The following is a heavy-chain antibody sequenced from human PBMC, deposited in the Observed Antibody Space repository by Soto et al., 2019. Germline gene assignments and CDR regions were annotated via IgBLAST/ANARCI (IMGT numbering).Heavy chain of an antibody. CDR1: GFTFSGKT. V-gene: IGHV3-30-3*01. CDR2: ISPDGSQI. J-gene: IGHJ4*02. D-gene: IGHD2-2*02. CDR3: ATDIHATWLLNS. Sequence: HLVESGGGVVQPGRSLRLSCAASGFTFSGKTMYWVRQAPGKGLEWVALISPDGSQIFYADSVKGRFTISRDNSKNTLYRQMNSLRAEDTSLYLCATDIHATWLLNSWGQGTLVTVSS.